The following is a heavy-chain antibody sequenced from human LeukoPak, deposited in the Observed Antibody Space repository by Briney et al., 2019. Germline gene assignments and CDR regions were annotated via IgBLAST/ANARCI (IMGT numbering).Heavy chain of an antibody. CDR1: GFTFSSYG. D-gene: IGHD3-10*01. J-gene: IGHJ5*02. CDR2: ISSSSYI. CDR3: ARDLERIILVRGVIPNWFDP. Sequence: GGTLRLSCAASGFTFSSYGMNWVRQAPGKGLEWVSSISSSSYIYHADSVKGRFTISRDNAKNSLYLQMNSLRAEDTAMYYCARDLERIILVRGVIPNWFDPWGQGTLVTVSS. V-gene: IGHV3-21*01.